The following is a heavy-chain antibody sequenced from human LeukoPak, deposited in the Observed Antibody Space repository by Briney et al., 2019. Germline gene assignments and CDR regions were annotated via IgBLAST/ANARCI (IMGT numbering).Heavy chain of an antibody. V-gene: IGHV3-21*01. CDR3: ARGSREDIVVVVAAVNWFDP. J-gene: IGHJ5*02. CDR1: GFTFSSYS. CDR2: ISSSSYI. Sequence: PGGSLRLSCAASGFTFSSYSMNWVRQAPGKGLEWVSSISSSSYIYYADSVKGRFTISRDNANNSLYLQMNRLSAEDTAVYYCARGSREDIVVVVAAVNWFDPRGQGTLVTVSS. D-gene: IGHD2-15*01.